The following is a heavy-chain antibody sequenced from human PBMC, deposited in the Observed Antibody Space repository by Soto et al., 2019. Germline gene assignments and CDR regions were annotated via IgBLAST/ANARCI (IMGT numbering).Heavy chain of an antibody. CDR2: ISWDGGST. CDR1: GFTFDDYT. J-gene: IGHJ1*01. V-gene: IGHV3-43*01. CDR3: ATVGATTPRAEYFQH. Sequence: GGSLRLSCAASGFTFDDYTMHWVRQAPGKGLEWVSLISWDGGSTYYADSVKGRFTISRDNSKNSLYLQMNSLRTEDTALYYCATVGATTPRAEYFQHWGQGTLVTVSS. D-gene: IGHD1-26*01.